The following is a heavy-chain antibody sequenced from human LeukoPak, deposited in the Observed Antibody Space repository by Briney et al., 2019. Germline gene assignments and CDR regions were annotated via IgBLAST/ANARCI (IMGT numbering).Heavy chain of an antibody. CDR2: ISYDGSNK. V-gene: IGHV3-30*18. CDR3: AKDPSSIAAPGLQDY. Sequence: GRSLRLSCAASGFTFSSYGMHWVRQAPGKGLEWVAVISYDGSNKYYADSVKGRFTISRDNSKNTLYLQMNSLRAEDTAVYYCAKDPSSIAAPGLQDYWGQGTLVTVSS. CDR1: GFTFSSYG. D-gene: IGHD6-6*01. J-gene: IGHJ4*02.